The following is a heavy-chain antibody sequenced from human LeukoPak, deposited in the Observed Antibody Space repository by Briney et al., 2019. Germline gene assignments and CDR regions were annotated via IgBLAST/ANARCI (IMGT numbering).Heavy chain of an antibody. CDR1: GFPFNDYS. V-gene: IGHV3-48*04. CDR2: IGISSGNT. Sequence: PGGSLRLSCAASGFPFNDYSMNWVRQAPGKVLEWISYIGISSGNTKYADSVKGRFTISGDNAKNSLYLQMNNLRVEDTAVYYCARDHNYAFDNWGQGILVTVSS. CDR3: ARDHNYAFDN. J-gene: IGHJ4*02. D-gene: IGHD1-1*01.